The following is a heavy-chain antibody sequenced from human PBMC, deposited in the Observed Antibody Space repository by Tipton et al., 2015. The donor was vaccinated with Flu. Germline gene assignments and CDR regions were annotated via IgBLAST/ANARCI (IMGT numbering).Heavy chain of an antibody. Sequence: LRLSCSVSGIPMRSGIQSWSWIRQSAGKGLEWIGLTYTNGDTTYNPSLKSRVTISIDTSKNQLSLTLTSVTAADTAVHYCARDSGAYPLGFDPWGRGTLVTVSS. CDR3: ARDSGAYPLGFDP. J-gene: IGHJ5*01. V-gene: IGHV4-61*02. CDR2: TYTNGDT. D-gene: IGHD2-15*01. CDR1: GIPMRSGIQS.